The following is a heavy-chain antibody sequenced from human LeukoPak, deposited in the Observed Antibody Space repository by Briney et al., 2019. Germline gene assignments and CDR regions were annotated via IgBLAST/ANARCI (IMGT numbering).Heavy chain of an antibody. CDR3: ARANNWNYPYYFDY. D-gene: IGHD1-7*01. CDR2: ISSSATTT. J-gene: IGHJ4*01. V-gene: IGHV3-11*01. CDR1: GFTFHDYY. Sequence: GGSLRLSCAASGFTFHDYYMSWIRQAPGKGLEWVSYISSSATTTYYADSVKSRFTISRDNTKKSLYLQLTSLRAEDTAVYYCARANNWNYPYYFDYWGHGTLVTVSS.